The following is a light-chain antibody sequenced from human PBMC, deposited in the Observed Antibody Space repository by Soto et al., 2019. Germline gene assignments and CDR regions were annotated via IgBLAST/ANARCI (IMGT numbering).Light chain of an antibody. CDR2: DAS. CDR3: QQYDNLPIT. Sequence: DIQMTQSPSSLSASVGDRVTITCQASQDISNYLNWYQQKPVKAPKLLIYDASNLETGVPSRFRRSGSGTYFTFTISIVPPEDIAKYYCQQYDNLPITFGGGKKVEIQ. V-gene: IGKV1-33*01. CDR1: QDISNY. J-gene: IGKJ4*01.